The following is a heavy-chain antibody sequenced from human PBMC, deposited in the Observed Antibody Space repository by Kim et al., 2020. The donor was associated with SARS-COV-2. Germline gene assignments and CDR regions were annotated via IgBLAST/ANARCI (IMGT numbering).Heavy chain of an antibody. D-gene: IGHD3-22*01. CDR3: ARDIGDYDSSGYYYGPLFDY. Sequence: SGPTLVNPTQTLTLTCTFSGFSLSTSGMCVSWIRQPPGKALEWLARIDWDDDQYYSTSLQTRLTISKDTSKNQVVLTMTNMDPVDTATYYCARDIGDYDSSGYYYGPLFDYWGQGTLVTVSS. CDR2: IDWDDDQ. CDR1: GFSLSTSGMC. J-gene: IGHJ4*02. V-gene: IGHV2-70*11.